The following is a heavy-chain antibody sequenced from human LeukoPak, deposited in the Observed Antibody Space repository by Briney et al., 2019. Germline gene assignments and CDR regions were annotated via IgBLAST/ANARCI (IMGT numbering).Heavy chain of an antibody. J-gene: IGHJ4*02. Sequence: PGGSLRLSCAASGFPFSSFAMFWVRQAPGKGLEWVSAISDGGGRTYYADSVKGRFTISRDNSKNTLYLQMSSLRAEDTAVYYCAKAATIIAAGTDYWGQGTLVTVSS. CDR1: GFPFSSFA. D-gene: IGHD6-13*01. V-gene: IGHV3-23*01. CDR3: AKAATIIAAGTDY. CDR2: ISDGGGRT.